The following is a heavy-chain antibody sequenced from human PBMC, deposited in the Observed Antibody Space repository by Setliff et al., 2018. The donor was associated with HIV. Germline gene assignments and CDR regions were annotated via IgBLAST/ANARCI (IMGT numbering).Heavy chain of an antibody. CDR1: GFTFSDYY. D-gene: IGHD5-12*01. Sequence: GESLRLSCAASGFTFSDYYMSWIRQAPGKGLEWVSSISSSSSYTNYADSVKGRFTISRDNAKNSLYLQMNSLRAEDTAVYYCARDTGRWLQLYGMDVWGQGTTVTVSS. J-gene: IGHJ6*02. CDR2: ISSSSSYT. CDR3: ARDTGRWLQLYGMDV. V-gene: IGHV3-11*05.